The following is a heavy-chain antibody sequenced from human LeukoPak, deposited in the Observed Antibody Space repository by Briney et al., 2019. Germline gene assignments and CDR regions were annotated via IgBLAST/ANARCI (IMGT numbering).Heavy chain of an antibody. CDR3: AVGKDSNYYYYYYMDV. J-gene: IGHJ6*03. V-gene: IGHV1-69*05. D-gene: IGHD4-11*01. CDR1: GGTFSSYA. CDR2: IIPIFGTA. Sequence: SVKVSCKASGGTFSSYAISWVRQAPGQGLEWVGRIIPIFGTANYAQKFQGRVTITTDESTSTAYMEQSSLRSEDTAVYYCAVGKDSNYYYYYYMDVWGKGTTVTVSS.